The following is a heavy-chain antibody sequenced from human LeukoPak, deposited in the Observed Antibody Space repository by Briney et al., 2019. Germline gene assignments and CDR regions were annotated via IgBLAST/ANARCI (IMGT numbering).Heavy chain of an antibody. CDR1: GFPFSSFS. CDR3: AKNGDRGAYCSGGSCYPYYYYNMDV. D-gene: IGHD2-15*01. V-gene: IGHV3-23*01. Sequence: GGSLRLSCAASGFPFSSFSMSWVRQAPGKGLEWVSAISSTGGTAYYADSVKGRFTISRDNSKNTLYLQMNSLRAEDTAIYYCAKNGDRGAYCSGGSCYPYYYYNMDVWGKGTTVTISS. CDR2: ISSTGGTA. J-gene: IGHJ6*03.